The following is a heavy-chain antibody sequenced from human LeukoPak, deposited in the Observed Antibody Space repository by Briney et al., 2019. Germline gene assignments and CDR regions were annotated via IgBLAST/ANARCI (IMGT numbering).Heavy chain of an antibody. CDR1: GFTFSSYG. CDR2: IRYDGSNK. CDR3: AVRIAVPGGFDT. V-gene: IGHV3-30*02. D-gene: IGHD6-19*01. J-gene: IGHJ4*02. Sequence: SGGSLRLSCAASGFTFSSYGMHWVRQAPGKGLEWVAFIRYDGSNKYYADSVKGRFTISRDNARHTLYVEMNSLRAEDTAIYYCAVRIAVPGGFDTWGQGTLVTVAS.